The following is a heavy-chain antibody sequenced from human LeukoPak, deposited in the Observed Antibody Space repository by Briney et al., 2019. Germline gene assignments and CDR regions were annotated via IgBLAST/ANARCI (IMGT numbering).Heavy chain of an antibody. CDR3: ARHFAYSSSSYFDY. CDR1: GGSVSNYY. V-gene: IGHV4-59*08. CDR2: VYYTGSS. Sequence: PSESLSLTCSVSGGSVSNYYWSWIRQPPGKGLEWIGYVYYTGSSNYNPSLKSRVTMFEDKSKNQFSLRLYSVTVADTAVYYCARHFAYSSSSYFDYWGQGSLVTVSS. J-gene: IGHJ4*02. D-gene: IGHD6-6*01.